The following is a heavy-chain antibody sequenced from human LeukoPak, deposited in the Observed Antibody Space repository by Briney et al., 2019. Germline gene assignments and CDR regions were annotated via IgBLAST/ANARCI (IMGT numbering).Heavy chain of an antibody. V-gene: IGHV3-43*02. CDR2: IRGDGVST. CDR1: GFTFDDYA. D-gene: IGHD5-18*01. CDR3: AKDIGGYSYAADY. Sequence: GGSLRLSCAASGFTFDDYAMHWVRQAPGKCLEWVSLIRGDGVSTYYADSVKGRFTISRDNNKHSLYLQMNSLRTEDTAFYYCAKDIGGYSYAADYWGQGTLVTVSS. J-gene: IGHJ4*02.